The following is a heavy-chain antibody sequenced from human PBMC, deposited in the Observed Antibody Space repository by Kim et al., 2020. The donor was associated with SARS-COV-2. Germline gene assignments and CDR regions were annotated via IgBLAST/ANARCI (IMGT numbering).Heavy chain of an antibody. D-gene: IGHD3-16*01. CDR2: ITKSSATI. J-gene: IGHJ3*02. CDR3: VRDRMGGAFDI. V-gene: IGHV3-48*02. Sequence: RGSLRLSCATSGFTFSAYDMNWVRQAPGKGLEWLSFITKSSATIYYADSVQGRFTISRDNAKNSLYLQMNSLRDEDTALYYCVRDRMGGAFDIWGQGTMVTVSS. CDR1: GFTFSAYD.